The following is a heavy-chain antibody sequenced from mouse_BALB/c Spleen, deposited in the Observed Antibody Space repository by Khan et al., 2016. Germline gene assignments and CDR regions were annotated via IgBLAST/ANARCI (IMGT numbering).Heavy chain of an antibody. CDR3: ARGLPPDY. V-gene: IGHV3-6*02. D-gene: IGHD2-13*01. J-gene: IGHJ2*01. Sequence: EVQLQESGPGLVKPSQSLYLTCNVTGYSITSGYFWNWIRPFPGNKMERMGIISYDGSHNYNPYLKNRISITRDTSKNQFFLKLNSVTAEDTATYFCARGLPPDYWGQGTTLTVSS. CDR2: ISYDGSH. CDR1: GYSITSGYF.